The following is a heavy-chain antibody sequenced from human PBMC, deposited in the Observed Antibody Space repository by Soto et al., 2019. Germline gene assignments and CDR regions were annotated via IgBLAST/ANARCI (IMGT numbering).Heavy chain of an antibody. CDR2: IYYSGNS. Sequence: SETLSLTCTVSGGSISSYYWSWIRQPPGKGLEWIGYIYYSGNSNYNPSLKSRVTISVDTSKNQFSLKLSSVTAADTAMYYCARDLEDGYNLGWFDPWGQGTLVTV. D-gene: IGHD5-12*01. CDR3: ARDLEDGYNLGWFDP. CDR1: GGSISSYY. V-gene: IGHV4-59*01. J-gene: IGHJ5*02.